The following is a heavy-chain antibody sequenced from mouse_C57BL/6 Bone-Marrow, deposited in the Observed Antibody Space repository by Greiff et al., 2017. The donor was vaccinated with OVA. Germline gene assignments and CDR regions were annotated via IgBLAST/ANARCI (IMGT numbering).Heavy chain of an antibody. D-gene: IGHD2-1*01. J-gene: IGHJ1*03. CDR3: ANLLMAGYFDV. Sequence: QVQLQQSGPELVKPGASVKISCKASGYSFTSYYIHWVKQRPGQGLEWIGWIYPVSGNTKYNEKFKGKATLTADTSSSTAYMQLSSLTSEDSAVYYCANLLMAGYFDVWGTGTTVTVSS. V-gene: IGHV1-66*01. CDR1: GYSFTSYY. CDR2: IYPVSGNT.